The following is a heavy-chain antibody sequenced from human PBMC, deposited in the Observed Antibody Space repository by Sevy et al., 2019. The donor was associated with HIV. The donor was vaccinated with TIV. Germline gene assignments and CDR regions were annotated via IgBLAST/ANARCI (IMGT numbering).Heavy chain of an antibody. CDR2: IYHSGST. CDR1: DYSISSGYY. J-gene: IGHJ4*02. CDR3: AIAYYGGLYYFDF. D-gene: IGHD4-17*01. Sequence: SETLSLTCAVSDYSISSGYYWGWIRHPPGKGLEWIGSIYHSGSTYYNPSLKSRVTITVETSKNRLSLNLSSVTAADSAVYYCAIAYYGGLYYFDFWGQGTLVTVSS. V-gene: IGHV4-38-2*01.